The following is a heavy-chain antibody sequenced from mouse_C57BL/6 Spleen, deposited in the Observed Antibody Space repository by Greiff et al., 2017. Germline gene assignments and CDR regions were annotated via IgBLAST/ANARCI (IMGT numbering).Heavy chain of an antibody. D-gene: IGHD2-5*01. CDR2: IYPYNGVS. CDR1: GYSFTGYY. CDR3: ARGAYYSNYVAMDY. Sequence: VQLQQSGPELVKPGASVKISCKASGYSFTGYYMHWVKQSHGNILDWIGYIYPYNGVSSYNQKFKGKATLTVDKSSSTAYMELRSLTSEDSAVYDCARGAYYSNYVAMDYWGQGTSVTVSS. V-gene: IGHV1-31*01. J-gene: IGHJ4*01.